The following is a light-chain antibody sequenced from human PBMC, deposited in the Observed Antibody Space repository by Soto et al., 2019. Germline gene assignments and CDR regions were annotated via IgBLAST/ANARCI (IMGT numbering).Light chain of an antibody. CDR2: AVS. CDR3: TSYTSSNTVV. Sequence: QSALTQPASVSGSPGQSITLSCTGTSSDVGGYNYVSWYQQHPGRAPKLMIYAVSNRPSGVSNRFSGSKSGNTASLTISGLQAEDEADYYCTSYTSSNTVVFGGGTKVTVL. CDR1: SSDVGGYNY. J-gene: IGLJ2*01. V-gene: IGLV2-14*01.